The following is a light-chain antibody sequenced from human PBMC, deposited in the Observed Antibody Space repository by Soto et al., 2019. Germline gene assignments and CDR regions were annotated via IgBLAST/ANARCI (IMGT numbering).Light chain of an antibody. J-gene: IGKJ1*01. CDR2: GAS. CDR1: QSVSST. CDR3: QQSGCPPQT. V-gene: IGKV3-15*01. Sequence: EIVMKQSPATLSVSPGERATLSCRASQSVSSTLAWYQQKPGQAPRLLIYGASTGATGIPARFSGSGSATDFTLTISRLEPEDFAVYYCQQSGCPPQTFGQGTKVDIK.